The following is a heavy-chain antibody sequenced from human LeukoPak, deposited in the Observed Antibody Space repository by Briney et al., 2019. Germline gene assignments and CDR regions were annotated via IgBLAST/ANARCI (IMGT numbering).Heavy chain of an antibody. CDR2: INHSGST. D-gene: IGHD3-16*02. CDR1: GGSFSGYY. J-gene: IGHJ4*02. Sequence: KPSETLSLTCAVYGGSFSGYYWSWIRQPPGKGLEWIGEINHSGSTNYNPSLMSRVTISVDTSKNQFSLKLSSVTAADTAVYYCARGGYDYVWGSYRTHFDYWGQGTLVTVSS. CDR3: ARGGYDYVWGSYRTHFDY. V-gene: IGHV4-34*01.